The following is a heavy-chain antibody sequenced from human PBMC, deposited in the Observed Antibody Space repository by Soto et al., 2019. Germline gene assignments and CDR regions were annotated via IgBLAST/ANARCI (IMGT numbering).Heavy chain of an antibody. CDR2: ISGSGGST. CDR1: GFIFSSYA. CDR3: TKDIATIESRSGMGV. Sequence: LRLSCAASGFIFSSYAMNWVRQAPGEGLEWVSVISGSGGSTYYADSVKGRFTISRDNSKNTLSLQMNSLRAEDTAVYYCTKDIATIESRSGMGVWGQGTTVTVSS. V-gene: IGHV3-23*01. D-gene: IGHD6-13*01. J-gene: IGHJ6*02.